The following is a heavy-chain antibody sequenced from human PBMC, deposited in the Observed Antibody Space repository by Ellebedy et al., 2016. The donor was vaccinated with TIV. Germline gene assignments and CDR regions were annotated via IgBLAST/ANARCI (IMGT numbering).Heavy chain of an antibody. J-gene: IGHJ5*02. Sequence: ASVKVSCKASGYTFTSYYMHWVRQAPGQGLEWMGIINPSGGSTSYAQKFQGRVTMTTDTSTSTAYMELRSLRSDDTAVYYCARILNQLVIMEDWFDPWGQGTLVTVSS. D-gene: IGHD3-9*01. V-gene: IGHV1-46*01. CDR2: INPSGGST. CDR3: ARILNQLVIMEDWFDP. CDR1: GYTFTSYY.